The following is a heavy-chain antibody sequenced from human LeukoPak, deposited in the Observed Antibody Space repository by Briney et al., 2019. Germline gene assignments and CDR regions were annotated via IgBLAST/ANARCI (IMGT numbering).Heavy chain of an antibody. J-gene: IGHJ4*02. Sequence: GRSLRLSCAASGFTFSSYAMHWVRQAPGKGLEWVAVISYDGSNKYYADSVKGRFTISRDNAKNSLYLQMNSLRVEDTAVYYCARAEGSGSSFDYWGQGTLVTVSS. V-gene: IGHV3-30-3*01. CDR1: GFTFSSYA. CDR2: ISYDGSNK. D-gene: IGHD3-10*01. CDR3: ARAEGSGSSFDY.